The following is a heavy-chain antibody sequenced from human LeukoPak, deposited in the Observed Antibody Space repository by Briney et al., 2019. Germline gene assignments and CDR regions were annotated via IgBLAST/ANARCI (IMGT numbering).Heavy chain of an antibody. CDR2: ISYDGSNK. V-gene: IGHV3-30-3*01. CDR1: GFTFSSFA. Sequence: GRSLRLSCAASGFTFSSFAMHWVRQAPGKGLERVAVISYDGSNKYYADSVKGRFTISRDNSKNTLYLQMNSLRAEDTAVYYCARDSMHPAYCGGDCYGSYYYGMDVWGQGTTVTVSS. CDR3: ARDSMHPAYCGGDCYGSYYYGMDV. J-gene: IGHJ6*02. D-gene: IGHD2-21*02.